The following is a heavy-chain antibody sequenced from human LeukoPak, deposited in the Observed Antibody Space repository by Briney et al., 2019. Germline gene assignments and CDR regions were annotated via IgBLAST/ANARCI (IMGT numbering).Heavy chain of an antibody. CDR1: GYTFTSYY. D-gene: IGHD2-2*01. Sequence: GASVKVSCKASGYTFTSYYMHRVRQAPGQGLEWMGIINPSGGSTSYAQKFQGRVTMTRDTSTSTVYMELSSLRSEDTAVYYCARAGYCSSTSCFPSPYYFDYWGQGTLVTVSS. V-gene: IGHV1-46*01. J-gene: IGHJ4*02. CDR3: ARAGYCSSTSCFPSPYYFDY. CDR2: INPSGGST.